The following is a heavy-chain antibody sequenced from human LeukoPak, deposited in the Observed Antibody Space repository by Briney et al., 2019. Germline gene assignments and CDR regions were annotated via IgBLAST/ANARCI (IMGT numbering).Heavy chain of an antibody. J-gene: IGHJ4*02. CDR3: AKMRWLQYYYFDS. CDR1: GFTFSNYV. V-gene: IGHV3-23*01. CDR2: ISGSGDST. Sequence: GGSLRLSCAASGFTFSNYVMNWVRQAPGKGLEWVSDISGSGDSTFYADSVKGRFTISRDNSKNTLYLQMNSLRAEDTAVYYCAKMRWLQYYYFDSWGQGTLVTVSS. D-gene: IGHD5-24*01.